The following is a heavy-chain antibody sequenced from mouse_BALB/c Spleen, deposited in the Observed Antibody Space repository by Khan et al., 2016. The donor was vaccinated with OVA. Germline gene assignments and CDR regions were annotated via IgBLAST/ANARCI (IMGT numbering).Heavy chain of an antibody. CDR2: INSNGGST. Sequence: EVELVESGGGLVQPGGSLKLSCAASGFTFSSYGMSWVRQTPDKRLELVATINSNGGSTYYPDSVKGRFTISRDNAKNTLYLQMSSLKSEDTAMYYCGKVGRTINWGQGTTLTVSS. J-gene: IGHJ2*01. CDR3: GKVGRTIN. V-gene: IGHV5-6-3*01. CDR1: GFTFSSYG.